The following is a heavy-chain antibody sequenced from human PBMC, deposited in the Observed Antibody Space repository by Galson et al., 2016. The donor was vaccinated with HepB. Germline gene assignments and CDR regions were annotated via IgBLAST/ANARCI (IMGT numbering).Heavy chain of an antibody. CDR3: ARGDIVGAIFDY. D-gene: IGHD1-26*01. CDR2: VSAYSGNT. J-gene: IGHJ4*02. V-gene: IGHV1-18*01. CDR1: GYTFTNYG. Sequence: SVKVSCKASGYTFTNYGISWVRQAPGQGLEWAGWVSAYSGNTNYAQKLQGRVTMTTDTYTSTVYMELRSLRSDDTAMYYCARGDIVGAIFDYWGQGTLVTVSS.